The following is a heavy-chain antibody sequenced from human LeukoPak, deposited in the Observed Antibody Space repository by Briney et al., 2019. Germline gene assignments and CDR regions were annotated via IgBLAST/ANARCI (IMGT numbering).Heavy chain of an antibody. CDR2: IYYSGST. J-gene: IGHJ5*02. D-gene: IGHD5-18*01. CDR3: ARGPSADTAMVYNWFDP. CDR1: GGSISSGGYY. V-gene: IGHV4-31*03. Sequence: SETLSLTCTVSGGSISSGGYYWSWIRQHPGTGLEWIGYIYYSGSTYYNPSLKSRVTISVDTSKNQFSLKLSSVTAADTAVYYCARGPSADTAMVYNWFDPWGQGTLVTVSS.